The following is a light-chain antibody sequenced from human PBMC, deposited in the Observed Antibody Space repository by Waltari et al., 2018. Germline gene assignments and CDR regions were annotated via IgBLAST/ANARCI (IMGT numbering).Light chain of an antibody. CDR3: SSYTSNNAV. CDR2: DVS. V-gene: IGLV2-14*03. CDR1: SNDVGIHNF. Sequence: QSALTQPASVSGPPGQSSTVSCTGISNDVGIHNFVSWYQHHPGKAPKVVIYDVSYRPSGVSDRFSGSKSGNTASLTISGLQAEDEADYYCSSYTSNNAVFGGGTKLTVL. J-gene: IGLJ3*02.